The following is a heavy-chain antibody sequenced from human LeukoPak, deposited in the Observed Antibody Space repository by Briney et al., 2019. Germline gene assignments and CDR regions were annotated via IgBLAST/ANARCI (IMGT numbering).Heavy chain of an antibody. CDR1: GFTFSTYG. J-gene: IGHJ4*02. V-gene: IGHV3-30*18. D-gene: IGHD3-10*01. CDR2: ISYDAYNK. CDR3: ANSRTLGSGSKDY. Sequence: GGSLRLSCGASGFTFSTYGMHWVRQAPGKGLGWVAGISYDAYNKYYADSVKGRFTISRDNSKNTLYLQMNSLRAEDTAVYYCANSRTLGSGSKDYWGQGTLVTVSS.